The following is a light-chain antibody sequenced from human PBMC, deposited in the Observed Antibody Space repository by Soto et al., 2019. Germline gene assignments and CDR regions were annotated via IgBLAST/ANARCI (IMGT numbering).Light chain of an antibody. CDR3: QQYNSYSWT. CDR2: KAS. CDR1: QSISSW. J-gene: IGKJ1*01. Sequence: DIQMTQSPSTLSASVGDRVTITCRASQSISSWLAWYQQKPGKAPKLLIYKASSLESGVPSRFSGSGSGTEFNLTISSLQPDDFANYYCQQYNSYSWTFGQGNKVEIK. V-gene: IGKV1-5*03.